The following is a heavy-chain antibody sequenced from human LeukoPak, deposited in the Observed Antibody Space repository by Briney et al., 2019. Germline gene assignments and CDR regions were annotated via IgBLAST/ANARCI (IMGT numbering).Heavy chain of an antibody. CDR1: GTTFSSYS. CDR3: AGESYYGMAV. Sequence: NPAGSLRLSSAASGTTFSSYSMNLLRPPAVNVLELVSSISTSISYIDYEESVKGRFSISRDNAKNSLYLQMNSLRAEDTAVYYCAGESYYGMAVWGQGTTVTVS. CDR2: ISTSISYI. V-gene: IGHV3-21*01. D-gene: IGHD3-10*01. J-gene: IGHJ6*02.